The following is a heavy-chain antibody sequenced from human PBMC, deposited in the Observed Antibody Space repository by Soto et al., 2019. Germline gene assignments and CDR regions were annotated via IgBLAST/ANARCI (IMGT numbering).Heavy chain of an antibody. CDR1: GSIRITDC. V-gene: IGHV5-10-1*01. CDR2: IDPLDSHT. D-gene: IGHD1-26*01. Sequence: GESLKISCKASGSIRITDCISWVRQKPGKGLEWMGRIDPLDSHTKYSPSFEGRVNIAADWSMATAYRHRTCLKTSANDMYYWARHQVGMVAEESWGQGTLVTV. CDR3: ARHQVGMVAEES. J-gene: IGHJ5*02.